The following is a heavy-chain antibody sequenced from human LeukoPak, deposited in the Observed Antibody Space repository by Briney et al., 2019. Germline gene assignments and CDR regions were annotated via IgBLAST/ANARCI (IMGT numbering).Heavy chain of an antibody. CDR3: ARGTTDIVAEISDAFDI. CDR1: GGSFSGYY. V-gene: IGHV4-34*01. D-gene: IGHD5-12*01. Sequence: SETLSLTCAVYGGSFSGYYWSWIRQPPGKGLEWIGEINHSGSTNYNPSLKSRVTISVGTSKNQFSLKLSSVTAADTAVYYCARGTTDIVAEISDAFDIWGQGTVVTVSS. CDR2: INHSGST. J-gene: IGHJ3*02.